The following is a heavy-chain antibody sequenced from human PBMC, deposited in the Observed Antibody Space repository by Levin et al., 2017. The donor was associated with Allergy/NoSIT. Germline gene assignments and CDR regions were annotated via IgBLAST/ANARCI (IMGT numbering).Heavy chain of an antibody. CDR1: GFTFSSYW. J-gene: IGHJ4*02. Sequence: GGSLRLSCAASGFTFSSYWMSWVRQAPGKGLEWVANIKQDGSEKYYVDSVKGRFTISRDNAKNSLYLQMNSLRAEDTAVYYCAREKGPGLWFGESSIDYWGQGTLVTVSS. CDR3: AREKGPGLWFGESSIDY. CDR2: IKQDGSEK. V-gene: IGHV3-7*04. D-gene: IGHD3-10*01.